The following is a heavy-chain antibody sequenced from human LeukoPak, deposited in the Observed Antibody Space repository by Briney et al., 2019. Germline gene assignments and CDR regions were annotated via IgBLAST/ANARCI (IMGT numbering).Heavy chain of an antibody. CDR2: IRSDGSNK. V-gene: IGHV3-30*02. D-gene: IGHD2-2*01. J-gene: IGHJ6*02. CDR1: GFTFSSYD. CDR3: ARERCSSTTCYGAYYYYYGMDV. Sequence: GGSLRLSCAASGFTFSSYDMHWVRQAPGKGLEWVTFIRSDGSNKYYADSVKGRFTISGDNSKNTLYLEMNSLRAEDTAMYYCARERCSSTTCYGAYYYYYGMDVWGQGTTVTVSS.